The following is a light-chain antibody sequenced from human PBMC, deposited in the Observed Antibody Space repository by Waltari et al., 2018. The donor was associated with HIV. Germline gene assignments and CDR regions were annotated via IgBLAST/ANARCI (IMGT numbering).Light chain of an antibody. V-gene: IGKV1-12*01. Sequence: DIRVTQSPSSVSASAGDRVTITCRAGQDVGNWLAWYQQKPGKAPELLIHDISTLQRCVPSRFSCSGSGTDFTLTISSLQPEDIATYYCQQANIFPLTFGGGTKVEIK. CDR3: QQANIFPLT. CDR1: QDVGNW. CDR2: DIS. J-gene: IGKJ4*01.